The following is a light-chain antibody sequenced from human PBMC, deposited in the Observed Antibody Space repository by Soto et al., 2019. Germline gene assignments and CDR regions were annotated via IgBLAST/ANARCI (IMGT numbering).Light chain of an antibody. CDR2: DAS. CDR1: QSVSRY. J-gene: IGKJ1*01. Sequence: ENVLTQSPATLSLSPGERATLSCRASQSVSRYLAWYHQKPGQAPRLLIYDASNRATGIPARFSGSGSGTDFTLTISSLEPEDSGVYYCQQRSNWPPTFGQGTKVDIK. CDR3: QQRSNWPPT. V-gene: IGKV3-11*01.